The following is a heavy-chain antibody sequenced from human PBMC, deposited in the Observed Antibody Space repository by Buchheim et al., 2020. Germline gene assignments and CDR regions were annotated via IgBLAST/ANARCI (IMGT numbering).Heavy chain of an antibody. CDR3: ATEPGSTSSGDY. J-gene: IGHJ4*02. D-gene: IGHD6-6*01. CDR1: GFTFSDCW. V-gene: IGHV3-7*01. Sequence: EEHLVESGGGLVQPGGSLRLSCADSGFTFSDCWMSWVRQTPGKGLEWVANINQDGSQRNYLGSVRGRFTISRDNAKNLIFLQMNGLRAEDTAVYYCATEPGSTSSGDYWGQGTL. CDR2: INQDGSQR.